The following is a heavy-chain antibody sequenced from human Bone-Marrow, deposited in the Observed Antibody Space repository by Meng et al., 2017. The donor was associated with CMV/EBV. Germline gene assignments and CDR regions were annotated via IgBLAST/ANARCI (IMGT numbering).Heavy chain of an antibody. CDR3: AKFLSLEPDDAFDI. V-gene: IGHV3-7*01. Sequence: GGSLRLSCAASGFTFSSYWMSWVRQAPGKGLEWVANIKQDGREKYYVDSVKGRFTISRDNAKNSLYLQMNSLRAEDTAVYYCAKFLSLEPDDAFDIWGQGAVVTVSS. J-gene: IGHJ3*02. CDR2: IKQDGREK. CDR1: GFTFSSYW. D-gene: IGHD3-3*01.